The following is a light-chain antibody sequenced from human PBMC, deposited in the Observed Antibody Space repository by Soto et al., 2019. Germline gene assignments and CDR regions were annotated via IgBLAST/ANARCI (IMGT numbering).Light chain of an antibody. V-gene: IGKV1-33*01. Sequence: DIQMTQSPSSLYESVGERVTITCQASHDISNYLNWYQQKPGKAPKLLIYDASNLETGVPSRFSGSGSGTHFTFTISSLQPEDIATYYCQQYDNLPTFGQGTKVDIK. J-gene: IGKJ1*01. CDR2: DAS. CDR1: HDISNY. CDR3: QQYDNLPT.